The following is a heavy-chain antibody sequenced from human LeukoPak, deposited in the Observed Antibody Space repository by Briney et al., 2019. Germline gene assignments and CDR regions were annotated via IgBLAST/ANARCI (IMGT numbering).Heavy chain of an antibody. V-gene: IGHV3-30*18. CDR3: AKDSPATGVVPAAMEADY. J-gene: IGHJ4*02. Sequence: GGSLRLSCAASGFTFSSYGMHWVRQAPGKGLEWVAVISYDGSNKYYADSVKGRFTISRDNSKNTLYLQMNSLRAEDTAVYYCAKDSPATGVVPAAMEADYWGQGTLVTVSS. CDR2: ISYDGSNK. CDR1: GFTFSSYG. D-gene: IGHD2-2*01.